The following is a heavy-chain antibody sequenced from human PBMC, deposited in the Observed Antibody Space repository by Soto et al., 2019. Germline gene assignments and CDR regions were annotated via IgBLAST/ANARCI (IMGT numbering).Heavy chain of an antibody. D-gene: IGHD1-1*01. J-gene: IGHJ4*02. CDR2: INDDGIST. V-gene: IGHV3-74*01. CDR1: GFTFIMYW. Sequence: PWGSLRLSCAASGFTFIMYWIHCFRQVPGKWPEWVSRINDDGISTNYADSVKGRFTISRDNAKNTLYLQMNALRVEDTAVYYCTRGPRSTSTGTGAFWGQGTLVTVSS. CDR3: TRGPRSTSTGTGAF.